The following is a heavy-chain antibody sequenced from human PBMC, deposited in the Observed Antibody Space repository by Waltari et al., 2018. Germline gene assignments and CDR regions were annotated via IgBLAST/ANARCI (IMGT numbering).Heavy chain of an antibody. D-gene: IGHD2-15*01. CDR3: ASHRPGGYGMDV. CDR2: ITSDGGRT. CDR1: GFTFSSYW. Sequence: EVQLVESGVGLVQPGGSLRLSCAASGFTFSSYWMHWVRQVPGKGLGGVAAITSDGGRTRYADSVKGRFTISRDNAKNTLYLQMNSLRADDTAVYYCASHRPGGYGMDVWGHGTTVTVSS. J-gene: IGHJ6*02. V-gene: IGHV3-74*01.